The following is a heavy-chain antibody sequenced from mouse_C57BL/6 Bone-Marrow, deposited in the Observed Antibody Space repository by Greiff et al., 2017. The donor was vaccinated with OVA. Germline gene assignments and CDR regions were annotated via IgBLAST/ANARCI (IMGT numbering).Heavy chain of an antibody. Sequence: VKLQESGAELARPGASVKLSCKASGYTFTSYGISWVKQRTGQGLEWIGEIYPRSGNTYYNEKFKGKATLTADKSSSTAYMELRSLTSEDSAVYFCARRYYGSSYAYFDYWGQGTTLTVSS. V-gene: IGHV1-81*01. CDR2: IYPRSGNT. CDR1: GYTFTSYG. D-gene: IGHD1-1*01. J-gene: IGHJ2*01. CDR3: ARRYYGSSYAYFDY.